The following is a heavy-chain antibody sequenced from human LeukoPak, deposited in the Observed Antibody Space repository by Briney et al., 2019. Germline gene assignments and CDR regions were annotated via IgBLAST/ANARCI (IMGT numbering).Heavy chain of an antibody. D-gene: IGHD5-18*01. CDR3: AGRVTGYSSDYVY. J-gene: IGHJ4*02. CDR1: GITFSNYA. V-gene: IGHV3-23*01. CDR2: ISGSAHKI. Sequence: QTGGSLRLSCVASGITFSNYAVSWVRQAPEKGLDWVSVISGSAHKIRYADSVKGRFTISRDNSENIVYLQMNNLRAEDTAVYYCAGRVTGYSSDYVYWGQGTLVTVSS.